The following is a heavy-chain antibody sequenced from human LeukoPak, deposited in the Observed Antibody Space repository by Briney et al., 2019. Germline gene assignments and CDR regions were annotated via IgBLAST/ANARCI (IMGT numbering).Heavy chain of an antibody. D-gene: IGHD5-12*01. CDR2: IYTSGST. J-gene: IGHJ3*02. CDR1: GGSISSYY. Sequence: PSETLSLTCTVSGGSISSYYWSWIRQPAGKGLEWIGRIYTSGSTNYNPSLKSRVTMSVDTSKKQFSLKLTSVTAADTAVYYCATGIVAGTFDIWGQGTMVTVSS. CDR3: ATGIVAGTFDI. V-gene: IGHV4-4*07.